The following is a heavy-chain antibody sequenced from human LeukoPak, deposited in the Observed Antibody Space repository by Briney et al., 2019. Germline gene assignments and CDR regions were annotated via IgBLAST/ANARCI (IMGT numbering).Heavy chain of an antibody. Sequence: GRSLRLSCAASGFTFSSYGMHWVRQSPGKGLEWVAVIWYDGSNKYYADSVKGRFTISRDNSKNTLYLQMNSLRAEDTAVYYCATVVGGYYPPVEAFDVWGPGTMVTISS. CDR2: IWYDGSNK. CDR1: GFTFSSYG. D-gene: IGHD3-3*01. CDR3: ATVVGGYYPPVEAFDV. J-gene: IGHJ3*01. V-gene: IGHV3-33*01.